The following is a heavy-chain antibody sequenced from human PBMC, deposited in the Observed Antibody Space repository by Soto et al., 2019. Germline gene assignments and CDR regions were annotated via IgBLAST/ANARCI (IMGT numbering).Heavy chain of an antibody. D-gene: IGHD1-7*01. J-gene: IGHJ4*02. Sequence: PSETLSLTCTVSGGSISSSSYYWGWIRQPPGKGLEWIGSIYYSGSTYYNPSLKSRVTISVDTSKNQFSLKLSSVTAADTAVYYCATHNWNYEPLSFDYWGQGTLVTVSS. CDR3: ATHNWNYEPLSFDY. CDR1: GGSISSSSYY. V-gene: IGHV4-39*01. CDR2: IYYSGST.